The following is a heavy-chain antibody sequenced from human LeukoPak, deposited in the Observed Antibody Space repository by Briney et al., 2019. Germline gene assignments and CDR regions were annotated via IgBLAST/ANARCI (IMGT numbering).Heavy chain of an antibody. Sequence: ASVKVSCKASGGTFSSYAISWVRQAPGQGLEWMGWISAYNGNTNYAQKLQGRVTMTTDTSTSTAYMELRSLRSDDTAVYYCARVPYIRAYYXXXPLGYWGQGTLVTVSS. D-gene: IGHD3-22*01. CDR1: GGTFSSYA. V-gene: IGHV1-18*01. CDR2: ISAYNGNT. J-gene: IGHJ4*02. CDR3: ARVPYIRAYYXXXPLGY.